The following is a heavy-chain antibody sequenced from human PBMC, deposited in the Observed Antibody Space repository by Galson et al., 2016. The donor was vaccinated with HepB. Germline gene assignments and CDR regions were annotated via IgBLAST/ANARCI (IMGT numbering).Heavy chain of an antibody. J-gene: IGHJ4*02. D-gene: IGHD3-22*01. CDR3: AKDPVVQAEWYYFDY. CDR1: GFTFSNYG. CDR2: IPYDGRNK. Sequence: SLRLSCAASGFTFSNYGMHWVRQAPGKGLEWVAVIPYDGRNKYYADSVKGRFTISRDNSKNTLYLQMNSLRAEDTAVYYCAKDPVVQAEWYYFDYWGQGTLVTVSS. V-gene: IGHV3-30*18.